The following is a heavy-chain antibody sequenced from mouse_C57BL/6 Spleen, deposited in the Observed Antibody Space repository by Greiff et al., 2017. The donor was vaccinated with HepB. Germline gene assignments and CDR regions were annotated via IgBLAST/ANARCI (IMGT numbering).Heavy chain of an antibody. J-gene: IGHJ3*01. V-gene: IGHV1-69*01. Sequence: QVQLQQPGAELVMPGASVKLSCKASGYTFTSYWMHWVKQRPGQGLEWIGEIDPSDSYTKYNQKFKDKATLTADKSSSTAYMQLSSLTSEDYAVYYCARSWGAQAWFAYWGQGTLVTVSA. CDR1: GYTFTSYW. CDR2: IDPSDSYT. D-gene: IGHD3-2*02. CDR3: ARSWGAQAWFAY.